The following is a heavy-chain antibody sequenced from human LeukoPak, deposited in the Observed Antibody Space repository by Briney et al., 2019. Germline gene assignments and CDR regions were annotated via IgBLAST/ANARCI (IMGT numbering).Heavy chain of an antibody. CDR2: MFYTGST. J-gene: IGHJ6*02. CDR3: ARVSVVYGMDV. CDR1: GGSISSDY. Sequence: SETLSLTCSVSGGSISSDYWAWIRQPPGKGLDWIGYMFYTGSTNYNPSLKSRVTISLATSEKQFSLKLSSVTAADTAVYYCARVSVVYGMDVWGRGTTVTVSS. V-gene: IGHV4-59*01.